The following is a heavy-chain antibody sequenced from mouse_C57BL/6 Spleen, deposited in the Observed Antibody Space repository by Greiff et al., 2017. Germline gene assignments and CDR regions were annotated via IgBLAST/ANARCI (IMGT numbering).Heavy chain of an antibody. CDR2: ISGGGNT. D-gene: IGHD1-1*01. CDR3: ARRGGSSFYWYFDV. V-gene: IGHV5-9*01. Sequence: EVMLVESGGGLVQPGGSLKLSCAASGFTFSSYTMSWVRQTPEKRLEWVATISGGGNTYYPDSVKGRFTISRDNAKNTLYLQMSSLRSEDTALYYCARRGGSSFYWYFDVWGTGTTVTVSS. CDR1: GFTFSSYT. J-gene: IGHJ1*03.